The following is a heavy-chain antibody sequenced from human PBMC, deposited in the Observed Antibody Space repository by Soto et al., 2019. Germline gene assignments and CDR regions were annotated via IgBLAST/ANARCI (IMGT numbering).Heavy chain of an antibody. D-gene: IGHD6-6*01. CDR3: TSGRFSSSLYFDS. V-gene: IGHV3-15*01. J-gene: IGHJ4*02. CDR2: IKSKRDGGTT. CDR1: GITFSNVW. Sequence: EVQLVESGGGLVKPGGTLRVSCAASGITFSNVWMTWVRQAPGKGLEWVGRIKSKRDGGTTDYGAPVRGRFTISRDYSNNTLYLQMNSLKPEDTAVYYCTSGRFSSSLYFDSWGQGTLVTVSS.